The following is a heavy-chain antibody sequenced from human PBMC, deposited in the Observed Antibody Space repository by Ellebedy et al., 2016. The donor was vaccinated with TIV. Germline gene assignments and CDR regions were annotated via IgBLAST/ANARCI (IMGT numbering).Heavy chain of an antibody. J-gene: IGHJ3*02. V-gene: IGHV4-39*02. D-gene: IGHD2-21*02. Sequence: SETLSLXXLVSGGLITSGSYYWGWVRQRPGRGLEWIGSVYFSGTTDYSPSLKSRLTISMDTSKNHFSLTLTSVSAADTGVYYCARLDRGVTANWAFDIWGQGTLVTVSS. CDR1: GGLITSGSYY. CDR3: ARLDRGVTANWAFDI. CDR2: VYFSGTT.